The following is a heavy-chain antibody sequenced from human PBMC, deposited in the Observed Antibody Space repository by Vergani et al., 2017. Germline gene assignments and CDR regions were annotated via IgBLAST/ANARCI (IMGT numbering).Heavy chain of an antibody. CDR3: ARGDYGSLTGYRY. CDR1: GYTFSNYY. D-gene: IGHD3-9*01. CDR2: INPSGGHT. Sequence: QVQVVQSGAEVKKSGASVKVSCKTSGYTFSNYYMHWVRQAPGQGLEWMGIINPSGGHTNYAQKFQGRVTMTRDTSTSTVYMELSSLSSEDTAIYYCARGDYGSLTGYRYWGQGTLVTVSA. J-gene: IGHJ4*02. V-gene: IGHV1-46*03.